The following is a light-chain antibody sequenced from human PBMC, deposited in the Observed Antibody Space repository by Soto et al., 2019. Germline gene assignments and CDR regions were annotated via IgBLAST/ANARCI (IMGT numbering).Light chain of an antibody. Sequence: DIQMTQSPSTLSASVGDRVTITCRASQSISSWLAWYQQKPGKAPRLLIYDASYLERGVPSRFSGSGSGTEFTLTISDLQPDDLATYYCQQYNSFWTSGQGTKVEI. CDR1: QSISSW. V-gene: IGKV1-5*01. J-gene: IGKJ1*01. CDR2: DAS. CDR3: QQYNSFWT.